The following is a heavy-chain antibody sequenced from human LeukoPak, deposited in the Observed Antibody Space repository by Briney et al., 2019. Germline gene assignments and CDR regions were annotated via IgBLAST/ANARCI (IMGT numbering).Heavy chain of an antibody. CDR2: IISSSSYI. CDR3: ARGPDIVVVVNNWFDN. CDR1: GFTFSSYS. V-gene: IGHV3-21*01. D-gene: IGHD2-15*01. Sequence: GGSLRHSCAASGFTFSSYSINWVRQAPGKGLEWVSSIISSSSYIYYADSVKGRFTISRDNAKNSLYLQMNSLRAEDTAVYYCARGPDIVVVVNNWFDNCGEGTLVTVSS. J-gene: IGHJ5*02.